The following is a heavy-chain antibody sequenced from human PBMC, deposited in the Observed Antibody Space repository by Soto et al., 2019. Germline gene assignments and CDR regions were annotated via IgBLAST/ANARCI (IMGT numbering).Heavy chain of an antibody. V-gene: IGHV3-48*02. CDR2: ISSSSTI. J-gene: IGHJ4*02. Sequence: EVQLVESGGGLVQPGGSLRLSCAASGFTFSSYSMNWVRQAPGKGLEWVSYISSSSTIYYADSVKGLFTISRDHAKNSLYLQLNSLRDEDTAVYYCARSGDSYDSSGYYYWGQGTLVTVSS. CDR1: GFTFSSYS. D-gene: IGHD3-22*01. CDR3: ARSGDSYDSSGYYY.